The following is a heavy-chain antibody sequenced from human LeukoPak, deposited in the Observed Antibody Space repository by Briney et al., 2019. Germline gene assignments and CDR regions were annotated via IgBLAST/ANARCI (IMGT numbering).Heavy chain of an antibody. V-gene: IGHV4-34*01. CDR1: GGSFSGYY. CDR3: ARGRLLWFGELSWFDP. D-gene: IGHD3-10*01. Sequence: SETLSLTCAVYGGSFSGYYWSWIRQPPGKGPEWIGEINHSGSTNYNPSLKSRVTISVDTSKNQFSLKLSSVTAADTAVYYCARGRLLWFGELSWFDPWGQGTLVTVSS. CDR2: INHSGST. J-gene: IGHJ5*02.